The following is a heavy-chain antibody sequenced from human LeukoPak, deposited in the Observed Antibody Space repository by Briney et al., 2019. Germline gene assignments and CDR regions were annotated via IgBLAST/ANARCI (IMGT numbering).Heavy chain of an antibody. CDR2: ISTISRYI. CDR3: ARDRDSSSWINWYFDL. D-gene: IGHD6-13*01. Sequence: GSLRLSCAASGFTFSSYTMNWVRQAPGKGLEWVSSISTISRYIYYADSVKGRFTISRDNAKNSLYLQMNSLRAEVTAVYYCARDRDSSSWINWYFDLWGRGTLVAVSS. V-gene: IGHV3-21*01. CDR1: GFTFSSYT. J-gene: IGHJ2*01.